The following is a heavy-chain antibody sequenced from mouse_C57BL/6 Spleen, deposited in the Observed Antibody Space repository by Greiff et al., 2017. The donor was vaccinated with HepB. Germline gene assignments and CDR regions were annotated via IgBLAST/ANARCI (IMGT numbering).Heavy chain of an antibody. CDR1: GYTFTDYN. CDR3: ARDYHWYFDV. D-gene: IGHD1-1*02. Sequence: EVQLQQSGPELVKPGASVKIPCKASGYTFTDYNMDWVKQSHGKSLEWIGDINPNNGSTIYNQKFKGKATLTVDKSSSTAYMELRSLTSEDTAVYYCARDYHWYFDVWGTGTTVTVSS. V-gene: IGHV1-18*01. CDR2: INPNNGST. J-gene: IGHJ1*03.